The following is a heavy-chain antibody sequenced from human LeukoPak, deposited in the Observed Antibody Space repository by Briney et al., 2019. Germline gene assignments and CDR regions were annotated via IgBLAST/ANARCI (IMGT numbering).Heavy chain of an antibody. D-gene: IGHD5-12*01. Sequence: PSETLSLTCAVYGGSFSGYYWSWIRQPPGKGLEWIGETNHSGSTNYNPSLKSRVTISVDTSKNQFSLKLSSVTAADTAVYYCARANIVATSKHGWFDPWGQGTLVTVSS. J-gene: IGHJ5*02. CDR1: GGSFSGYY. CDR2: TNHSGST. V-gene: IGHV4-34*01. CDR3: ARANIVATSKHGWFDP.